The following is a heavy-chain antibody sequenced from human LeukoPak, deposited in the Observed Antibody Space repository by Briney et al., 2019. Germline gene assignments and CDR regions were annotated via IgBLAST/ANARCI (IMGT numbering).Heavy chain of an antibody. V-gene: IGHV4-59*01. Sequence: SETLTLTCTVSGGSSSSYYWSWIRQPPGKELEWIGYIYYSGSANYNPSLKSRVTISVDTSKNQFSLKLSSVTAADTAVYYCARGAPRDYIWGSYRYDWFDPWGQGTLVTVSS. J-gene: IGHJ5*02. CDR3: ARGAPRDYIWGSYRYDWFDP. CDR1: GGSSSSYY. D-gene: IGHD3-16*02. CDR2: IYYSGSA.